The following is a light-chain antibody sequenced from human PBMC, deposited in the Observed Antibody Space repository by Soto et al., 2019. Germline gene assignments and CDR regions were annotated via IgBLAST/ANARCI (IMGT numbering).Light chain of an antibody. CDR2: DAS. CDR3: QQRTDWPPT. Sequence: EILFTLSPATLSFFPGDRATLSCRASQAVSSNLAGYQQKPGHAPRLLIYDASNRATGIPARFSASGSGRDSSLTISSLEPEDFAVYYCQQRTDWPPTLGPGTKVDIK. CDR1: QAVSSN. J-gene: IGKJ3*01. V-gene: IGKV3-11*02.